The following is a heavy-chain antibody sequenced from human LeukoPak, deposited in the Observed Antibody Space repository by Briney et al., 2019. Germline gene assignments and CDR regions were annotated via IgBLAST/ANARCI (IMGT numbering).Heavy chain of an antibody. CDR1: GFTFSSHL. CDR3: VRKFATGD. V-gene: IGHV3-74*01. D-gene: IGHD1-14*01. Sequence: GGSRRLSCAASGFTFSSHLMHWVRQAQGTGLVWVSSVKSDGTATNYADSAKGRFTISRDNAKNTLYLQMNSLRVEDTAVYYCVRKFATGDWGQGTLVTVSS. CDR2: VKSDGTAT. J-gene: IGHJ4*02.